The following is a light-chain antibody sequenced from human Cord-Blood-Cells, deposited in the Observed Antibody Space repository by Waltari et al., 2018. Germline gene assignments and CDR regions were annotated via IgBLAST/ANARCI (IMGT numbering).Light chain of an antibody. CDR1: QSISSY. CDR3: QQRYNTPIT. J-gene: IGKJ5*01. CDR2: AAS. V-gene: IGKV1-39*01. Sequence: IQMTQSPSSLSASVGDRVTITCRASQSISSYLTWYQQKPGKAPKLLIYAASSLQSGVPSRFSGRGSDRDFTLTHNSLQPEDFATYYCQQRYNTPITFGQGTRLEIK.